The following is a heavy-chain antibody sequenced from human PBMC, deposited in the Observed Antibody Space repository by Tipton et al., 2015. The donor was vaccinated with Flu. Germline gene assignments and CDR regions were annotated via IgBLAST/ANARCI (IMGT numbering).Heavy chain of an antibody. Sequence: QLVQSGGGLVQPGGSLRLSCAASGFTFSNYWMHWVRQTPGKGLVWVSHINPDASRTDYADFVKGRFTISRDNTRNTVYLQLNSLRVEDTAVYYCARLGLPDHWGQGTLVTVSS. V-gene: IGHV3-74*02. D-gene: IGHD3-16*01. CDR3: ARLGLPDH. J-gene: IGHJ4*02. CDR1: GFTFSNYW. CDR2: INPDASRT.